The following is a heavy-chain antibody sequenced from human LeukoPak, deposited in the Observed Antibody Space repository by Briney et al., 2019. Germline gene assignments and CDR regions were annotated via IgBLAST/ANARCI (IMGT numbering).Heavy chain of an antibody. D-gene: IGHD6-19*01. CDR1: GGSFSGYY. Sequence: SETLSLTCAVYGGSFSGYYWSWIRQPPGKGLEWIGEINHSGSTNYNPSLKSRVTISVDTSKNQFSLKLSSVTAADTAVYYRASPSDEYSSGWYGSALNYWGQGTLVTVSS. J-gene: IGHJ4*02. V-gene: IGHV4-34*01. CDR3: ASPSDEYSSGWYGSALNY. CDR2: INHSGST.